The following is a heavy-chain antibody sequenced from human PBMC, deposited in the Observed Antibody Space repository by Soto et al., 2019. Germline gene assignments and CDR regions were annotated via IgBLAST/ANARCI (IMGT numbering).Heavy chain of an antibody. J-gene: IGHJ5*02. CDR2: IWYDGSNK. CDR3: ARDMSIVGAKKGNNWFDP. CDR1: GFTFSSYG. V-gene: IGHV3-33*01. Sequence: QVQLVESGGGVVQPGRSLRLSCAASGFTFSSYGMHWVRQAPGKGLEWVAVIWYDGSNKYYADSVKGRFTISRDNSKNTLYLQMNSLRAEDTAVYYCARDMSIVGAKKGNNWFDPWGQGTLVTVSS. D-gene: IGHD1-26*01.